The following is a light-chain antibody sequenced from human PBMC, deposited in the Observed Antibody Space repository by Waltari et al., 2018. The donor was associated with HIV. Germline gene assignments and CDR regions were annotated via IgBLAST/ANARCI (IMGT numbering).Light chain of an antibody. J-gene: IGLJ2*01. CDR1: TSNIGAHD. CDR2: ESI. V-gene: IGLV1-51*01. Sequence: SVLTQPPSKSAAPGQTVPISCSGHTSNIGAHDVSWYQQLPGADPRLSIYESIKRSSGSSDRFAASKSDTTATLDIGGLQPGDEAIYYCGTRDNDLGPVVFGEGTWVTVL. CDR3: GTRDNDLGPVV.